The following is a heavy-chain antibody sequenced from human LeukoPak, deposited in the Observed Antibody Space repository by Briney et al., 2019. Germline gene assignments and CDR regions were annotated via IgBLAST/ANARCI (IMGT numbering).Heavy chain of an antibody. CDR3: ARDGGSGYYITEHDY. CDR1: GFIFSYYG. Sequence: GGSLRLSCAASGFIFSYYGMHWVRQAPGKGLEWVAVIWYDGSNRYYADSLKGRFTISRDNSKNTLYLQMNSLTADDTAVYYCARDGGSGYYITEHDYWGQGTLVTVSS. J-gene: IGHJ4*02. D-gene: IGHD3-3*01. V-gene: IGHV3-33*01. CDR2: IWYDGSNR.